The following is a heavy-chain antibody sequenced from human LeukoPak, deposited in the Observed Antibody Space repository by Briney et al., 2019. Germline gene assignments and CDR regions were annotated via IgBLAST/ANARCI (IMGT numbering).Heavy chain of an antibody. CDR3: VRDNKGIAVAAAFDI. CDR2: TYYRSKWSN. Sequence: SQTLSLTFAISGDSVSSNSATWNWIRQSPSRGLEWLGRTYYRSKWSNDYAVSVKSRIIINPDTSKNQFSLQLNSVTPDDTAVYYCVRDNKGIAVAAAFDIWGRGTMVTVSS. D-gene: IGHD6-19*01. CDR1: GDSVSSNSAT. J-gene: IGHJ3*02. V-gene: IGHV6-1*01.